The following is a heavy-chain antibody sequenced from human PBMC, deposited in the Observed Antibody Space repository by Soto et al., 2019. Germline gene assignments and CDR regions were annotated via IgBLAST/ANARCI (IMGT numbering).Heavy chain of an antibody. CDR3: ARDDHIVVVPTSLGAVDV. CDR2: IYHSGST. V-gene: IGHV4-4*02. D-gene: IGHD2-2*01. Sequence: SETLSLTCAVYGGSISSNKWWSWVRQPPGKGLEWIGEIYHSGSTNYNPSLKSRVTISLDKSKNQFSLKLTSVTAADSAVYYCARDDHIVVVPTSLGAVDVWGQGTTVTVSS. CDR1: GGSISSNKW. J-gene: IGHJ6*02.